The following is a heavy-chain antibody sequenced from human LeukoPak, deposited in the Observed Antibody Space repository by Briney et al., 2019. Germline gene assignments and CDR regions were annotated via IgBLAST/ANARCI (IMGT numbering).Heavy chain of an antibody. CDR1: GGTFSSYA. V-gene: IGHV1-69*13. Sequence: ASVKVSYKASGGTFSSYAISWVRQAPGQGLEWMGGIIPIFGTANYAQKFQGRVTITADESTSTAYMELSSLRSEDTAVYYCAREGYYGSGSYNYWGQGTLVTVSS. CDR2: IIPIFGTA. J-gene: IGHJ4*02. CDR3: AREGYYGSGSYNY. D-gene: IGHD3-10*01.